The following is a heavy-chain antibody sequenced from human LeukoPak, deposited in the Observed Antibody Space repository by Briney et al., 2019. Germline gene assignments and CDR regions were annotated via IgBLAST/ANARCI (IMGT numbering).Heavy chain of an antibody. D-gene: IGHD6-13*01. V-gene: IGHV3-21*01. CDR1: GFTFSSYS. CDR2: ISSSSGYI. J-gene: IGHJ2*01. CDR3: ARDPTGDSSSWYRWYFDL. Sequence: GGSLRLSCAASGFTFSSYSMNWVRQAPGKGLEWVSSISSSSGYIYYADSVKGRFTISRDNAKNSLYLQMNSLRAEDTAVYYCARDPTGDSSSWYRWYFDLWGRGTLVTVSS.